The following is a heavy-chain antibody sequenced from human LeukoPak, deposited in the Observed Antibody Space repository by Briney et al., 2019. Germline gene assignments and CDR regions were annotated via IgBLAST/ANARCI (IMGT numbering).Heavy chain of an antibody. J-gene: IGHJ4*02. CDR3: AKGVGYCSGGSCQQFDY. V-gene: IGHV1-69*06. CDR2: IIPIFGTA. D-gene: IGHD2-15*01. Sequence: ASVKVSCKASGGTFSSYAISWVRQAPGQGLEWMGGIIPIFGTANYAQKFQGRVTITADKSTSTAYMELSSLRSEDTAVYYCAKGVGYCSGGSCQQFDYWGQGTLVTVSS. CDR1: GGTFSSYA.